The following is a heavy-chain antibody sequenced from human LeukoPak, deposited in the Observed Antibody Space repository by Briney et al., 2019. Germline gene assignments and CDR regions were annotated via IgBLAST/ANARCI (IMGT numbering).Heavy chain of an antibody. J-gene: IGHJ4*02. CDR1: GGSISTYY. Sequence: TSETLSLTCTVSGGSISTYYWDWIRQPPGKRLEWIGYIYHDGTATYNPSLKSRATMSVDTSKNQFSLKLSSVTAADTAVYYCARELADGSGSYYDYWGQGTLVTVSS. CDR3: ARELADGSGSYYDY. CDR2: IYHDGTA. D-gene: IGHD3-10*01. V-gene: IGHV4-59*01.